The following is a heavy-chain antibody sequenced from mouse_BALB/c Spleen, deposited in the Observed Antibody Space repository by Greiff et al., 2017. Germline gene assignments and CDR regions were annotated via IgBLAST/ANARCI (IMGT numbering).Heavy chain of an antibody. V-gene: IGHV1-12*01. CDR3: ARGGYYYGSSYDYAMDY. Sequence: QVQLQQPGAELVKPGASVKMSCKASGYTFTSYNMHWVKQTPGQGLEWIGAIYPGNGDTSYNQKFKGKATLTADKSSSTAYMQLSSLTSEDSAVYYCARGGYYYGSSYDYAMDYWGQGTSVTVSS. CDR1: GYTFTSYN. D-gene: IGHD1-1*01. J-gene: IGHJ4*01. CDR2: IYPGNGDT.